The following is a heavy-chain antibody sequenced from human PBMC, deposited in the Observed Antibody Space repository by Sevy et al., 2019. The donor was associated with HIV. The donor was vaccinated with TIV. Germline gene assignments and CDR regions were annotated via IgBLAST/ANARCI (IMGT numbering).Heavy chain of an antibody. CDR2: IIPIFGTA. V-gene: IGHV1-69*13. D-gene: IGHD3-10*01. CDR1: GGTFSTYA. Sequence: ASVKVSCKASGGTFSTYAISWVRQAPGQGLEWMGRIIPIFGTANYAQKFQGRVTITADEFTSTAYMELSSLRSEDTAVYYCARVRDYYGSGGGSYYMDVWGKGTTVTVSS. J-gene: IGHJ6*03. CDR3: ARVRDYYGSGGGSYYMDV.